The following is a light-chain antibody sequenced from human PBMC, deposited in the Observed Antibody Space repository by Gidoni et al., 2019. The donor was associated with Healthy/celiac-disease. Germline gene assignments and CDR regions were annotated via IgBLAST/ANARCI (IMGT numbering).Light chain of an antibody. CDR3: QQRSNWPPWT. CDR2: DAS. J-gene: IGKJ1*01. V-gene: IGKV3-11*01. CDR1: QSVSSY. Sequence: EIVLTQSPATLPLSPGERATLSCRASQSVSSYLAWYQQKPGQPPRLLIYDASNRATGIPARFSGSGSGTDFTLTISSLEPEDFAVYYCQQRSNWPPWTFGQGTKVEIK.